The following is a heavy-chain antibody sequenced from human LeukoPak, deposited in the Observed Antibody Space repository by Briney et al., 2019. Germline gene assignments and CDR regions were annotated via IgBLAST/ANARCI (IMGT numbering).Heavy chain of an antibody. CDR1: GGSISSSSYY. D-gene: IGHD3-10*01. Sequence: PSETLSLTCTVSGGSISSSSYYWGWIRQPPGKGLEWIGSIYYSGSTYYNPSLKSRVTISVDTSKNQFSLKLSSVTAADTAVYYCARDYQSSGTLPSGVDYYGMDVWGQGTTVTVSS. J-gene: IGHJ6*02. V-gene: IGHV4-39*07. CDR3: ARDYQSSGTLPSGVDYYGMDV. CDR2: IYYSGST.